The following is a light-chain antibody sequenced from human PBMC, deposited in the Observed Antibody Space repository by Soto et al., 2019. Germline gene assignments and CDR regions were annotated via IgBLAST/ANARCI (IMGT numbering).Light chain of an antibody. J-gene: IGKJ1*01. CDR2: GAS. CDR1: ETVATN. CDR3: QHYFEWPPMT. V-gene: IGKV3-15*01. Sequence: VMTQSPATLSVSPGERATLSCWASETVATNLAWYQQKPGQAPRLLISGASTRAAGISDRFRGSGSGTEFTLTISSLRSEDSAIYYCQHYFEWPPMTFAQGTKVEI.